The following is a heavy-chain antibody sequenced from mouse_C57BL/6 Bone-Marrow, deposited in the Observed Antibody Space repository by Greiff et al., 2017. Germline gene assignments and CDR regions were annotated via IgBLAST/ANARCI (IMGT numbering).Heavy chain of an antibody. CDR2: ISSGGSYT. Sequence: EVKLVESGGDLVKPGGSLKLSCAASGFTFSSYGMSWVRQTPDKGLEWVATISSGGSYTYYPDSVKGRFTISRDNAKNTLYLQMSSLKSEDTAMYYCARQGFAYWGQGTLVTVSA. CDR1: GFTFSSYG. J-gene: IGHJ3*01. V-gene: IGHV5-6*01. CDR3: ARQGFAY.